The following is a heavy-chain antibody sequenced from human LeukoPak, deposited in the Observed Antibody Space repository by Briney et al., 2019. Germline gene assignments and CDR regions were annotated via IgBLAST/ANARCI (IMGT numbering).Heavy chain of an antibody. V-gene: IGHV3-23*01. J-gene: IGHJ5*01. Sequence: GGSLRLSCAASGVTFSSYTMCWVRHAPAKGLEWVSAVSGSGGSTYYADSVKGRFTISRDNTKKTLCLQMFVLRVEDTAMYYCVKDHRDTYRTNWFVSWGQGTLLIVSS. CDR3: VKDHRDTYRTNWFVS. CDR2: VSGSGGST. CDR1: GVTFSSYT. D-gene: IGHD2-21*01.